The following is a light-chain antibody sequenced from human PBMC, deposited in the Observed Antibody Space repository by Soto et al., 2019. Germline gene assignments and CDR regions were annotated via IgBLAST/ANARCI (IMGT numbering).Light chain of an antibody. CDR2: AAS. Sequence: DIQMTQSPSSLSASVGDRVTITCRASQSISSYLNWYQQKPGNAPKVLIYAASSLQSGVPARFSGSGSGTDVTLTISSLQPEDFATYYCQQSYSTPLTFGGGTKVDIK. J-gene: IGKJ4*01. V-gene: IGKV1-39*01. CDR3: QQSYSTPLT. CDR1: QSISSY.